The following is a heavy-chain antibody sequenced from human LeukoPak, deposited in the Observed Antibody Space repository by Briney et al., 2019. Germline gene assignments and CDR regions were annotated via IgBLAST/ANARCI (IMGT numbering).Heavy chain of an antibody. Sequence: GGSLRLSCATSGFSFSIRGMNWVRHRPGKGLEWVSYISPWSETIYYAESVKGRFTVSRDDAEKSLYLQMNTLSVEDTAVYYCARIDGPTVYTYYMDLWGKGTTVTVAS. V-gene: IGHV3-48*04. CDR1: GFSFSIRG. CDR3: ARIDGPTVYTYYMDL. J-gene: IGHJ6*03. D-gene: IGHD3-16*01. CDR2: ISPWSETI.